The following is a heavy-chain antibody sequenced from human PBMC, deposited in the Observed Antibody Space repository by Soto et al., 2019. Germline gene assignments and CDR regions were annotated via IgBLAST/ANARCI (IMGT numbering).Heavy chain of an antibody. CDR1: GFTFSSYA. CDR2: ISYDGSNK. J-gene: IGHJ4*02. CDR3: ARGSYFDY. Sequence: PGGSLRLSCAASGFTFSSYAMHRVRQAPGKGLEWVAVISYDGSNKYYADSVKGRFTISRDNSKNTLYLQMNSLRAEDTAVYYCARGSYFDYWGQGTLVTVSS. V-gene: IGHV3-30-3*01.